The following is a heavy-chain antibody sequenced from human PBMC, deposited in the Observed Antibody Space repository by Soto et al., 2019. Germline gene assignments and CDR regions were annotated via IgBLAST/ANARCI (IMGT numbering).Heavy chain of an antibody. CDR3: TTVGDYGSGSYSGAPLLDYYYGMDV. CDR2: IKSKTDGGTT. J-gene: IGHJ6*02. Sequence: GGSLRLSCAASGFTFSNAWMNWVRQAPGKGLEWVGRIKSKTDGGTTDYAAPVKGRFTISRDDSKNTLYLQMNSLKTEDTAVYYCTTVGDYGSGSYSGAPLLDYYYGMDVWGQGTTVTVSS. D-gene: IGHD3-10*01. CDR1: GFTFSNAW. V-gene: IGHV3-15*07.